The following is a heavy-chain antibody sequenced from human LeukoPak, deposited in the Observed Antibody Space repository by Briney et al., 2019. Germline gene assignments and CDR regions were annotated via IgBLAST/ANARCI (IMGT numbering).Heavy chain of an antibody. J-gene: IGHJ4*02. D-gene: IGHD3-9*01. CDR2: ISGSGGST. V-gene: IGHV3-23*01. CDR3: AKDSLPGKLRHFDWSAPHFDY. CDR1: GFTFSSYA. Sequence: PGGSLRLSCAASGFTFSSYAMSWVRQAPGKGLEWVSAISGSGGSTYYADSVKGRFTISRDNSKKTLYLKINRLRAEDTAVYYCAKDSLPGKLRHFDWSAPHFDYWGQGTLVTVSS.